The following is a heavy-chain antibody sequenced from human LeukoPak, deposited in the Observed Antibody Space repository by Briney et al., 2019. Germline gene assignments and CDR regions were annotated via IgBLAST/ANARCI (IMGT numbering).Heavy chain of an antibody. V-gene: IGHV1-18*01. J-gene: IGHJ4*02. CDR1: GYTFTSYG. D-gene: IGHD6-13*01. CDR2: ISAYNGNT. CDR3: ARDPGAGSSWYPYFDY. Sequence: ASVKVSCKASGYTFTSYGISWVRQAPGQGLEWMGWISAYNGNTNYAQKLQGRVTMTTDTSTSTAYMELRSLRSDDTAVYYCARDPGAGSSWYPYFDYWGQGTLVTVSS.